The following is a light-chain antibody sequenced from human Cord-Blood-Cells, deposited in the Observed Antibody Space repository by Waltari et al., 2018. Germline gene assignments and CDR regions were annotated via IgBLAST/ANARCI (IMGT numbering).Light chain of an antibody. J-gene: IGLJ3*02. CDR1: SSDVGGYNY. V-gene: IGLV2-14*01. Sequence: QSALTQPASVSGSPGHPITIPCTGTSSDVGGYNYVSWYQQPPGHAPKLMIYDVSKRPSGVSNRFSGTKSGNTASLTISGLQAEDEADYYCSSYTSSSTLVFGGGTKLTVL. CDR3: SSYTSSSTLV. CDR2: DVS.